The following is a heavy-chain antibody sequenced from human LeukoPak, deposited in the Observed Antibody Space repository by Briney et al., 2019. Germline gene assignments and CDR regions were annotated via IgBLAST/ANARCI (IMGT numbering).Heavy chain of an antibody. CDR2: IHASGNT. CDR3: ARENVARYWYFDL. Sequence: SETLSLTCTVSGGSISTYYWSWIRQPAGKALEWTGRIHASGNTNYNPSLKSRVTLSVDTSKNQFSLRLNSVTAADTAVYYCARENVARYWYFDLWGRGTLVTVSS. CDR1: GGSISTYY. J-gene: IGHJ2*01. V-gene: IGHV4-4*07.